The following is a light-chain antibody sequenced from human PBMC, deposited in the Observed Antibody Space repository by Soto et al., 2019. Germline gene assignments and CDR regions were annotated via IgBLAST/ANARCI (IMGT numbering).Light chain of an antibody. Sequence: EKVMTQSPATLSVSPGERATLSCRASQTVKTRLAWYQQKPGQAPRLLIYDAFTRATGIPARFSGSASGTEFTLTISSLQSEDFAVYCCQQYDEWPLTFGGGTKVEIK. CDR2: DAF. J-gene: IGKJ4*01. CDR3: QQYDEWPLT. V-gene: IGKV3-15*01. CDR1: QTVKTR.